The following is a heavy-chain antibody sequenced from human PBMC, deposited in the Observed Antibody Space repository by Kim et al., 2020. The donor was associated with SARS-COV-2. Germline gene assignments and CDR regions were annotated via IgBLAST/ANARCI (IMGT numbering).Heavy chain of an antibody. V-gene: IGHV3-23*01. CDR2: IRGSGGST. CDR1: GFTFNSYA. D-gene: IGHD6-19*01. CDR3: AKVSSGSSGWFEYFQH. Sequence: GGSLRLSCAASGFTFNSYAMSWVRQAPGKGLEWVSGIRGSGGSTTYADSVKGRFTISRDNSKNTLYLQLDSLRADDRALYYCAKVSSGSSGWFEYFQHWGQGTLVTVSS. J-gene: IGHJ1*01.